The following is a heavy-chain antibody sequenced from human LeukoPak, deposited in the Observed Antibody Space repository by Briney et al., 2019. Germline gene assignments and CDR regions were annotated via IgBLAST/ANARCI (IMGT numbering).Heavy chain of an antibody. V-gene: IGHV4-59*08. J-gene: IGHJ4*02. D-gene: IGHD2-15*01. CDR3: ARRRAAWKFYYFDF. CDR2: VTNTGNT. CDR1: GGSLTTHY. Sequence: SETLSLTCTVSGGSLTTHYWAWIRQPPGKGLEWIGLVTNTGNTDYNPSLKSRATISVDTSKNTFSLKLSSVTAADTAVYLCARRRAAWKFYYFDFWGQGTVVTVSS.